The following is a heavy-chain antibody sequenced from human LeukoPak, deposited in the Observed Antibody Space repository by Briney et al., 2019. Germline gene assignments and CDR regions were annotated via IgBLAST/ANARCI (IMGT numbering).Heavy chain of an antibody. CDR2: ISSSRSTI. J-gene: IGHJ4*02. CDR1: GFTFSSYS. V-gene: IGHV3-48*01. CDR3: ATSPYDSSGYYWFDY. Sequence: GGSLRLSCAASGFTFSSYSMNWVRQAPGKGLEWVSYISSSRSTIYYADSVKGRFTISRDNAKHSLYLQMNSLRAEDTAVYYCATSPYDSSGYYWFDYWGQGTLVTVSS. D-gene: IGHD3-22*01.